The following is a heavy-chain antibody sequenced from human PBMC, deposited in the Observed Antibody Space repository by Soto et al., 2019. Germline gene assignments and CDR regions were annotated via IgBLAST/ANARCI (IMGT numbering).Heavy chain of an antibody. Sequence: GGSLRLSCAASGFTFSSYAMSLVRQAPGKGLEWVSAISGSGGSTYYADSVKGRFTISRDNSKNTLYLQMNSLRAEDTAVYYCAKEPYYDFWSGSRTHYYYGMDVWGQGTTVTVSS. V-gene: IGHV3-23*01. CDR3: AKEPYYDFWSGSRTHYYYGMDV. D-gene: IGHD3-3*01. J-gene: IGHJ6*02. CDR1: GFTFSSYA. CDR2: ISGSGGST.